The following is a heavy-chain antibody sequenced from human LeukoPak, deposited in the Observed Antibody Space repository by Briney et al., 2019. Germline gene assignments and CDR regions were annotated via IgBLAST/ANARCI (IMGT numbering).Heavy chain of an antibody. Sequence: SETLSLTCTVSGGSISYYYWSWIRQPPGKGLEWIGHIHYSGNTYYNPSLKSRVSISVDTSKNQFSLKLSSVTAADTAVYYCARENNDYGGKKAFDYWGQGTLVTVSS. CDR2: IHYSGNT. CDR3: ARENNDYGGKKAFDY. J-gene: IGHJ4*02. V-gene: IGHV4-30-4*01. D-gene: IGHD4-23*01. CDR1: GGSISYYY.